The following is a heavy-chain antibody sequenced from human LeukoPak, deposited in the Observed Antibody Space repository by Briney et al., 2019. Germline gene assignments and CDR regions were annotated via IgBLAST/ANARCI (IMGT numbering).Heavy chain of an antibody. CDR3: ARDIWGSST. CDR2: SYHSGGT. CDR1: GASISSGGYS. D-gene: IGHD3-16*01. V-gene: IGHV4-30-2*01. Sequence: PSETLSLTCVVSGASISSGGYSWSWLRQPQGKGLEWIGCSYHSGGTHYNPSLKSRVTMSVDMSKNQISLNLNSVTAADTAVYYCARDIWGSSTWGPGTLVTVSS. J-gene: IGHJ5*02.